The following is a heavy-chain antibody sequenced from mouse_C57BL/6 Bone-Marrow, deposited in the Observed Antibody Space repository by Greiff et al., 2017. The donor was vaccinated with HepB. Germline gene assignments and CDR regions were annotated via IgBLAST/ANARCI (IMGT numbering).Heavy chain of an antibody. J-gene: IGHJ2*01. D-gene: IGHD2-4*01. CDR3: ARLRISYFDY. Sequence: VQLQQPGAELVMPGASVKLSCKASGYTFTSYWMHWVKQRPGQGLEWIGEIDPSDSYTNYNQKFKGKSTLTVDKSSSTAYMQLSSLTSEDSAVYYCARLRISYFDYWGQGTTLTVSS. CDR2: IDPSDSYT. CDR1: GYTFTSYW. V-gene: IGHV1-69*01.